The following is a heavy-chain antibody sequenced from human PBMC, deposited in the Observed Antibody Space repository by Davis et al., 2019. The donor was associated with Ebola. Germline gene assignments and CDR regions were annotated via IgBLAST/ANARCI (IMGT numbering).Heavy chain of an antibody. CDR2: INPTSGGT. Sequence: ASVPVSCQASVYTFTGHYMLWVRHVPGHGLEWKGWINPTSGGTNYAQKFQGWVTMPRDPSISTVYMELSRLRSDDTAVYYCARGGATGTQGGYYYSGMDVWGQGTTVTVSS. J-gene: IGHJ6*02. CDR3: ARGGATGTQGGYYYSGMDV. V-gene: IGHV1-2*04. D-gene: IGHD1-1*01. CDR1: VYTFTGHY.